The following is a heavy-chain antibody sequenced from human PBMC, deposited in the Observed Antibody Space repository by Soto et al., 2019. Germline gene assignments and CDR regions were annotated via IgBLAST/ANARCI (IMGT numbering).Heavy chain of an antibody. CDR3: AKLGIGMFSQKHHFEP. J-gene: IGHJ5*02. Sequence: EVQLLDSGGDLAQPGGSLRLSCTAAGFTFSSFGMAWVRQAPGKGLEWVSAISKSGDSSYYADSAKDRFSISRANPTNTLYLQMDNLRAEDTAVYYCAKLGIGMFSQKHHFEPWGHGTQVTVSS. D-gene: IGHD2-2*03. CDR2: ISKSGDSS. CDR1: GFTFSSFG. V-gene: IGHV3-23*01.